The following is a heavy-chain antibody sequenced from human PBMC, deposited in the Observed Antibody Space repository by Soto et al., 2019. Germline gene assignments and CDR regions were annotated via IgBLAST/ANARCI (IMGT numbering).Heavy chain of an antibody. Sequence: SETLSLTCTVSGGSISSYYWSWIRQPPGKGLEWIGYIYYSGSTNYNPSLKSRVTISVDTSNNQFSLKLSSVTAADTAVYYCAREGIAVAERGWFDPWGQGTLVTVSS. V-gene: IGHV4-59*01. J-gene: IGHJ5*02. CDR1: GGSISSYY. CDR3: AREGIAVAERGWFDP. CDR2: IYYSGST. D-gene: IGHD6-19*01.